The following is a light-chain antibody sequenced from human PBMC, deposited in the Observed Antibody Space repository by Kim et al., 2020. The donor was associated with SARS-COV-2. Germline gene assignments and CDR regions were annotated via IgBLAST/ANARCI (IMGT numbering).Light chain of an antibody. CDR1: SNDVGGYND. Sequence: QSALTQPASVSGSPGQAITISCTGTSNDVGGYNDVSWYQQHPGKAPKLMIYEVSNRPSGVSNRFSGSKSGNTASLTISGLQAEDEADYYCSSYTSISGWVLGGGTQLTVL. J-gene: IGLJ3*02. CDR2: EVS. CDR3: SSYTSISGWV. V-gene: IGLV2-14*01.